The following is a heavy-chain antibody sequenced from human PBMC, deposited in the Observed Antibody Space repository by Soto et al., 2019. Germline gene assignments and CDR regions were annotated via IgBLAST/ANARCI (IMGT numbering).Heavy chain of an antibody. CDR1: GGTFSSFG. D-gene: IGHD5-12*01. CDR2: IIPVFGRP. V-gene: IGHV1-69*01. CDR3: ARGGSGYNF. J-gene: IGHJ4*02. Sequence: QVQLVQSGAELKKPGSSVKVSCKASGGTFSSFGISWVRQAPGQGLEWMGGIIPVFGRPNYAQRFRGRLTITADESTNTGYMELIDLRSEDTAVYYCARGGSGYNFWGQGTQVTVSS.